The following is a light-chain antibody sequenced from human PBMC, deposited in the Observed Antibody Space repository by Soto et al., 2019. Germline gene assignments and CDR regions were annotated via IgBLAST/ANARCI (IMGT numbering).Light chain of an antibody. Sequence: DIQLTQSPSFLSASVGDSVTITCRSRQGLTNDLAWSQQKPGKAPKLLIYAASSLQRGVPSTFSGSGFGTEFTLPISSLQPEDFATYFCQQFNSDPFTFGPGTTVDFK. V-gene: IGKV1-9*01. CDR1: QGLTND. J-gene: IGKJ3*01. CDR2: AAS. CDR3: QQFNSDPFT.